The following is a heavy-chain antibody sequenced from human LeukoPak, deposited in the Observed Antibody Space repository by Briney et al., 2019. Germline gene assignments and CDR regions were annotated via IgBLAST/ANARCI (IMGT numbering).Heavy chain of an antibody. V-gene: IGHV7-4-1*02. CDR2: INTNTGNP. CDR3: ARAMEIYYYVKSGIGY. CDR1: GYTFTTYG. J-gene: IGHJ4*02. D-gene: IGHD3-10*02. Sequence: GASVKVSCKASGYTFTTYGFSWVRQAPGQGLEWMGWINTNTGNPTYAQGFTGRFVFSLDTSVSTAYLQISSLKAEDTAVYYCARAMEIYYYVKSGIGYWGQGTLVTVSS.